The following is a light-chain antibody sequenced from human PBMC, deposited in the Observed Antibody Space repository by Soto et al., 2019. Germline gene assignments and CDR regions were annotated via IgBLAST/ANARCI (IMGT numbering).Light chain of an antibody. Sequence: EIVLTQSPGTLSLSPGERATLSCRASQSVSSSYLAWYQQKPGQAPRLLIYGASSRATGTPDRLSGSGSGTDFTLTISRLEPEDFAVYYCQQYGSSPGFTFGPGTKVDIK. CDR1: QSVSSSY. CDR3: QQYGSSPGFT. CDR2: GAS. J-gene: IGKJ3*01. V-gene: IGKV3-20*01.